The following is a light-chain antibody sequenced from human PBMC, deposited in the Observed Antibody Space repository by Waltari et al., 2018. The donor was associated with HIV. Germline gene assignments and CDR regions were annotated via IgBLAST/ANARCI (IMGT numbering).Light chain of an antibody. CDR2: QDV. Sequence: SYDLTQAPSVSVTPGQTAKIPCSGDALSRHFVSWYRQKPGQAPMMIIFQDVQRPSGIPARFPASTSGTIATLTISEVQAEDEADYYCQSAHNSHTIFGGGTKLTVL. J-gene: IGLJ2*01. CDR3: QSAHNSHTI. CDR1: ALSRHF. V-gene: IGLV3-25*03.